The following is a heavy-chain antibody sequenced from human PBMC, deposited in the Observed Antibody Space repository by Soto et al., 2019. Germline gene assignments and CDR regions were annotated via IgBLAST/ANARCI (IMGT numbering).Heavy chain of an antibody. CDR1: GFTFSDYY. CDR3: ARPLPSLSAAMGDAFDI. Sequence: GGSLRLSCAASGFTFSDYYMSWIRQAPGKGLEWVSYISSSGSTIYYADSVKGRFTISRDNAKNSLYLQMNSLRAEDTAVYYCARPLPSLSAAMGDAFDIWGQGTMVTVSS. J-gene: IGHJ3*02. CDR2: ISSSGSTI. V-gene: IGHV3-11*01. D-gene: IGHD2-2*01.